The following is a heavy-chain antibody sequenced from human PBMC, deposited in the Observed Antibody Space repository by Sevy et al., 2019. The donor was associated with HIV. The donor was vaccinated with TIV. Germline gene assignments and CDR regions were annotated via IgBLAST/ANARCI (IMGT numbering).Heavy chain of an antibody. Sequence: SETLSLTCAVYGGPFSGYYWSWIRQPPGKGLEWIGEINHSGSTNYNPSLKSRVTISGDTSKNQFSLELSSVTAADTAVYYCARHCSGTSCSHAFDIWGQGTMVTVSS. CDR1: GGPFSGYY. CDR2: INHSGST. V-gene: IGHV4-34*01. D-gene: IGHD2-2*01. J-gene: IGHJ3*02. CDR3: ARHCSGTSCSHAFDI.